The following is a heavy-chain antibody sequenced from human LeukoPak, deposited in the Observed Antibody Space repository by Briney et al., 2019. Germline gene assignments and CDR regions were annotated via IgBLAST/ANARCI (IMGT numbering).Heavy chain of an antibody. CDR1: GYTFTGYY. CDR2: INPNSGGT. Sequence: GASVKVSCKASGYTFTGYYMHWVRQAPGQGLEWMGWINPNSGGTNYAQKFQGGVTMTRDTSISTAYMELSRLRSDDTAVYYCARGDFDWPDYYYNYMDVWGKGTTVTVSS. D-gene: IGHD3-9*01. J-gene: IGHJ6*03. V-gene: IGHV1-2*02. CDR3: ARGDFDWPDYYYNYMDV.